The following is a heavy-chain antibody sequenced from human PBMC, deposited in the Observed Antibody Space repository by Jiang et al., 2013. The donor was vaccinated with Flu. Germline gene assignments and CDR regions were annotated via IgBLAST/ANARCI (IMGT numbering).Heavy chain of an antibody. J-gene: IGHJ6*02. V-gene: IGHV1-46*01. CDR3: ARDLALGMGNYYGMDV. D-gene: IGHD1-14*01. CDR1: GYTFISYY. Sequence: SGAEVKKPGASVKVSCKASGYTFISYYIHWVRQAPGQGLEWMGIINPSGGSTKYAQEFQGRVTMTRDTSTSTVYMELSSLRSEDTAVYYCARDLALGMGNYYGMDVWGQGTTVTVS. CDR2: INPSGGST.